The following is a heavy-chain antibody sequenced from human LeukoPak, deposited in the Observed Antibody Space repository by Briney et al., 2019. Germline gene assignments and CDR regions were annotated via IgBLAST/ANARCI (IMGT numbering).Heavy chain of an antibody. CDR2: IYYSGST. CDR1: GGSISSYY. Sequence: SETLSLTCTVSGGSISSYYWSWIRQPPGKGLEWIGYIYYSGSTNYNPSLKSRVTIPVDTSKNQFSLKLSSVTAADTAVYYCARDLGGFDPWGQGTLVTVSS. V-gene: IGHV4-59*01. D-gene: IGHD3-3*01. J-gene: IGHJ5*02. CDR3: ARDLGGFDP.